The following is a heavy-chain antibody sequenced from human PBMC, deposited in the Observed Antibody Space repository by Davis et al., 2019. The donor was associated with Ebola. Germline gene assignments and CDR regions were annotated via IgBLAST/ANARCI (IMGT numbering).Heavy chain of an antibody. D-gene: IGHD2-15*01. CDR1: GFTFSSHG. CDR2: VWYDGTNK. V-gene: IGHV3-33*01. CDR3: ARDTLLAAISYFDL. J-gene: IGHJ4*02. Sequence: GESLKISCAASGFTFSSHGMHWVRQAPGKGLEWVANVWYDGTNKYYTDSVKGRFTTSRDNSRDTLFLQMTSLTAEDTATYYCARDTLLAAISYFDLWGQGTQVIVSP.